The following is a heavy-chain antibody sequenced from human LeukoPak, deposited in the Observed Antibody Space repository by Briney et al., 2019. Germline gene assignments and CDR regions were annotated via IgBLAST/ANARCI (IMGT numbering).Heavy chain of an antibody. D-gene: IGHD3-22*01. CDR2: IYYSGNT. Sequence: PSETLSLTCTVSGVSISSSNSYWGWIRQPPGKGLEWIGSIYYSGNTYYNASLKSQVSISIDTSKNQFSLKLSSVTAADTAVYYCARLDDSSGYFHWGQGTLVTVSS. CDR3: ARLDDSSGYFH. CDR1: GVSISSSNSY. V-gene: IGHV4-39*01. J-gene: IGHJ4*02.